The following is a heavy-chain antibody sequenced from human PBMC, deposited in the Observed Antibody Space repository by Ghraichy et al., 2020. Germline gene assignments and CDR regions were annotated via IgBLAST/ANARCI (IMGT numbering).Heavy chain of an antibody. J-gene: IGHJ5*02. CDR2: IYYSGST. CDR3: ARDGMGDYGWFDP. Sequence: SETLSLTCTVSGGSISSYYWSWIRQPPGKGLEWIGYIYYSGSTNYNPSLKSRVTISVDTSKNQFSLKLSSVTAADTAVYYCARDGMGDYGWFDPWGQGTLVTVSS. D-gene: IGHD4-17*01. V-gene: IGHV4-59*01. CDR1: GGSISSYY.